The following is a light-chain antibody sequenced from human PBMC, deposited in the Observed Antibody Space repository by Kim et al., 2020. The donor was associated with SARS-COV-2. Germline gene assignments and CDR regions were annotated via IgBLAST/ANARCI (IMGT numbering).Light chain of an antibody. Sequence: LGQTVRITCQGDSLRSYYESWYQQKPGEAPILVIYGKNNRPSGVPDRFSGSSSGNTASLTITGAQAEDEADYYCNSRDSSGNHWVFGGGTQLTVL. J-gene: IGLJ3*02. CDR1: SLRSYY. CDR2: GKN. V-gene: IGLV3-19*01. CDR3: NSRDSSGNHWV.